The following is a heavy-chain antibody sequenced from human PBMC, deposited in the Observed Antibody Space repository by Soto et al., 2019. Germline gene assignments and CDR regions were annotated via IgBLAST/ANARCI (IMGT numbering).Heavy chain of an antibody. D-gene: IGHD4-17*01. CDR1: GGSISSSSYF. V-gene: IGHV4-39*01. Sequence: PSETLSLTCTVSGGSISSSSYFWGWIRQPPGKGLEWIGSIYYSGSTYYNPSLKSRVTVSVDTSKNQFSLKLSSVTAADTAVYYCARRYGDYFDYWGQGTLVTVSS. CDR3: ARRYGDYFDY. CDR2: IYYSGST. J-gene: IGHJ4*02.